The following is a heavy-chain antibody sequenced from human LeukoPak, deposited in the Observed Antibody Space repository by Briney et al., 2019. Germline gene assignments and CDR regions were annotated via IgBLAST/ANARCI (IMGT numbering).Heavy chain of an antibody. D-gene: IGHD6-13*01. Sequence: PGGSLRLSCAASGITFNNYAMSWVRQAPGRGLEWVSDISGSGGVTHYADSVKSRFTISRDNSKNTLYLQMNSLRAEDTAVYYCAKSVSWVKYYFGYWGQGTLVTVSS. V-gene: IGHV3-23*01. CDR3: AKSVSWVKYYFGY. CDR2: ISGSGGVT. J-gene: IGHJ4*02. CDR1: GITFNNYA.